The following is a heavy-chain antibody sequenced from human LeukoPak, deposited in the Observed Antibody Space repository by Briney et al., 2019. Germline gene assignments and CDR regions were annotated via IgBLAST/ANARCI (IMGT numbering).Heavy chain of an antibody. Sequence: GASVKVSCKASGYTFTSYDINWVRQATGQGLELMGWMNPDSGNTGYAHKFQGRVTITRNTSISTAYMELSSLRSEDTAVYYCARARVPRDAFDFWGQGTMVTVSS. D-gene: IGHD3-10*01. V-gene: IGHV1-8*03. CDR1: GYTFTSYD. J-gene: IGHJ3*01. CDR2: MNPDSGNT. CDR3: ARARVPRDAFDF.